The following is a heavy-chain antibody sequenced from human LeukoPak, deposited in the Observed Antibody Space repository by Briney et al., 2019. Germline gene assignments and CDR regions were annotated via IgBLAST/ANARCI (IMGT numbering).Heavy chain of an antibody. D-gene: IGHD6-19*01. Sequence: GGSLRLSCAASGFTFSSYAMHWVREAPGKGLEWGAVISFDGSNKYYADSVKGRFTISRDKSKNTQYLQINRLRHEDTAGYYGARAIAGAGELDYWGQGTLVTVSS. CDR3: ARAIAGAGELDY. CDR1: GFTFSSYA. CDR2: ISFDGSNK. J-gene: IGHJ4*02. V-gene: IGHV3-30-3*01.